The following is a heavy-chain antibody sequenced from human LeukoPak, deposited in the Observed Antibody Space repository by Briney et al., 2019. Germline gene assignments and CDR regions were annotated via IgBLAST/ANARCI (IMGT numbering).Heavy chain of an antibody. CDR2: ISYDGSNK. Sequence: GGSLRLSCAASGFTFSSYGMHWVRQAPGKGLEWVAVISYDGSNKYYADSVKGRFTISRDNSKNTLYLQMNSLRAEDTAVYYCARDRYNWNRLAYFDYWGQGTLVTVSS. J-gene: IGHJ4*02. V-gene: IGHV3-30*03. CDR3: ARDRYNWNRLAYFDY. D-gene: IGHD1-20*01. CDR1: GFTFSSYG.